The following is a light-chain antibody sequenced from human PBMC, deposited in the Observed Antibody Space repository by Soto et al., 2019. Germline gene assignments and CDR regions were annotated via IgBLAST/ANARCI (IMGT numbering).Light chain of an antibody. Sequence: EIVMTQSPATLSVSPGERATLSCRASQSVSSNLVWYQQKPGQAPRLLIYGASTRATGIPARFSGSGSGTEFTLTISSLQPDDFATYYCQQYNSPTWTFGQGTKVEIK. V-gene: IGKV3-15*01. CDR3: QQYNSPTWT. CDR2: GAS. J-gene: IGKJ1*01. CDR1: QSVSSN.